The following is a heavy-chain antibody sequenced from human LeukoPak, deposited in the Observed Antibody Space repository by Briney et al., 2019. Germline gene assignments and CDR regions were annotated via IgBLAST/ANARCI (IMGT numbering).Heavy chain of an antibody. CDR1: GLTFSSYS. Sequence: GGSLRLSCVASGLTFSSYSMNWVRQAPGKGLEWVSYISSSSSTIYYADSVKGRFTISRDNAKNSLYLQMNSLRAEDTAVYYCARDGAGYNWNDETDYYYYYYMDVWGKGTTVTVSS. CDR3: ARDGAGYNWNDETDYYYYYYMDV. J-gene: IGHJ6*03. D-gene: IGHD1-20*01. CDR2: ISSSSSTI. V-gene: IGHV3-48*01.